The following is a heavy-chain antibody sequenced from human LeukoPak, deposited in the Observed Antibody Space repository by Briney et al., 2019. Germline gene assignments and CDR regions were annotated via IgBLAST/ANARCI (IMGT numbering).Heavy chain of an antibody. CDR2: IYTSGST. V-gene: IGHV4-4*07. Sequence: PSETLSLTCSVSGVSIGSYYWSWIRQPAGKGLEWIGRIYTSGSTNYNPSLKSRVTMSVDTSKNQFSLKLSSVTAADTAVYYCARDEVRGGAFDIWGQGTMVTVSS. D-gene: IGHD3-16*01. CDR3: ARDEVRGGAFDI. CDR1: GVSIGSYY. J-gene: IGHJ3*02.